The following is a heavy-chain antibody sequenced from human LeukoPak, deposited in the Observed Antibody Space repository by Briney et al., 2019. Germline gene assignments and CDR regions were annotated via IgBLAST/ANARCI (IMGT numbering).Heavy chain of an antibody. CDR3: ATNYYDSSGYYSIDY. CDR2: INTYNGNT. V-gene: IGHV1-18*01. J-gene: IGHJ4*02. Sequence: ASVKVSRKASGYTFTRYGISWVRQAPGQGLEWMRWINTYNGNTDYAQKLQGRVTMTTDTSTSTAYMELRSLRSDDTALYYCATNYYDSSGYYSIDYWGQGTLVTVSS. CDR1: GYTFTRYG. D-gene: IGHD3-22*01.